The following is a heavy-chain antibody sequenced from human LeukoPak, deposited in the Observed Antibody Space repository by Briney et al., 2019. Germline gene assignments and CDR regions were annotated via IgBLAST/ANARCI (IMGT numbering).Heavy chain of an antibody. Sequence: SQTLSLTCAISGDSVSSNSASWNWITQSPSRGLEWLGRTYYRSKWYNDYAVSVKGRITINPDTSKNQFSLQLNSVTPEDTAVYYCARGTGATDVWGQGTMVTVSS. J-gene: IGHJ3*01. CDR1: GDSVSSNSAS. CDR2: TYYRSKWYN. D-gene: IGHD1-7*01. V-gene: IGHV6-1*01. CDR3: ARGTGATDV.